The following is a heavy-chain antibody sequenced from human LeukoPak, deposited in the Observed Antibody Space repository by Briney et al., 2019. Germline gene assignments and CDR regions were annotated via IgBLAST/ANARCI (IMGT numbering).Heavy chain of an antibody. Sequence: ASVKVSCKASGYTFTNYALHWVRQAPGQGLECMGWINTNTGNPTYAQGFTGRFVFSLDTSVSTAYLQISSLKAEDTAVYYCARDNKMGSSWFYYYYGMDVWGQGTTVTVSS. CDR1: GYTFTNYA. J-gene: IGHJ6*02. D-gene: IGHD6-13*01. CDR3: ARDNKMGSSWFYYYYGMDV. V-gene: IGHV7-4-1*02. CDR2: INTNTGNP.